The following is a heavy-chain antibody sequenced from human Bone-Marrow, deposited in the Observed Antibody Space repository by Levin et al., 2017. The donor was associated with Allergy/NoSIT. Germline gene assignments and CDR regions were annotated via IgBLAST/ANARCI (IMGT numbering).Heavy chain of an antibody. Sequence: NAGGSLRLSCTVSGGSISSYYWSWIRQPPGKGLEWIGYIYYSGSTNYNPSLKSRVTISVDTSKNQFSLKLSSVTAADTAVYYCARGLGSSDLGFDPWGQGTLVTVSS. CDR1: GGSISSYY. J-gene: IGHJ5*02. V-gene: IGHV4-59*01. CDR3: ARGLGSSDLGFDP. D-gene: IGHD2-15*01. CDR2: IYYSGST.